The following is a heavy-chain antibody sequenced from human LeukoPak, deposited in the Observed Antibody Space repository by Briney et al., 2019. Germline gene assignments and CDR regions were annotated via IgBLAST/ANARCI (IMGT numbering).Heavy chain of an antibody. CDR1: GFTFSSYW. J-gene: IGHJ4*02. CDR3: ARVRSHYYYADFDY. CDR2: INSDGSST. V-gene: IGHV3-74*01. D-gene: IGHD3-10*01. Sequence: PGGSLRLSCAASGFTFSSYWMHWVRQAPGKGLVWVSRINSDGSSTSYADSVKGRFTISRDNAKDTLYLQMNSLRAEDTAVYYCARVRSHYYYADFDYWGQGTLVTVSS.